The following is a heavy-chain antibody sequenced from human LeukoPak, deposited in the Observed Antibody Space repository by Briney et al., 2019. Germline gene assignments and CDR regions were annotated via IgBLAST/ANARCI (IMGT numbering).Heavy chain of an antibody. J-gene: IGHJ4*02. CDR2: INPSGVST. D-gene: IGHD2-21*01. CDR3: ARTQPFETGDGYFDY. Sequence: ASVKVSCKASGYIFTNYFMHWVRQAPGQGLEWMGIINPSGVSTNYAQKFQGRVTMTRDTSTSTVYMELGSLRSEDTAVYYCARTQPFETGDGYFDYWGQGTLVTVSS. CDR1: GYIFTNYF. V-gene: IGHV1-46*01.